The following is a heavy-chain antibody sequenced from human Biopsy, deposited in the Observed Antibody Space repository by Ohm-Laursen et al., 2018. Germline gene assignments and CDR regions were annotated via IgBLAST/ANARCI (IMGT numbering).Heavy chain of an antibody. J-gene: IGHJ3*01. CDR1: GYAVNDYF. CDR3: ARDIMNRIAGLVARSDVFDV. CDR2: ISPNSGGT. D-gene: IGHD3-16*01. Sequence: SVKVSCNGSGYAVNDYFLHWLRQAPGQGPEWMGWISPNSGGTNYAQKFQGRVTMTTDTSTSTVYLELRRLISDDTAVHYCARDIMNRIAGLVARSDVFDVWGQGTLVTVSS. V-gene: IGHV1-2*02.